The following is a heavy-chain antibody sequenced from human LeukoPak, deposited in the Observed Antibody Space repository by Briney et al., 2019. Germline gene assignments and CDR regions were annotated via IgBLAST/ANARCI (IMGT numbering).Heavy chain of an antibody. J-gene: IGHJ6*03. V-gene: IGHV3-23*01. CDR2: ISGSGGNS. CDR3: AKMGSEAPYYYYYMDV. CDR1: GFTFNSYA. Sequence: PGGSLRLSCAASGFTFNSYAMSWVRQAPGKGLEWVSAISGSGGNSYYADSVKGRFTISRDNSKNTLYLQMNSLRAEDTAVYYCAKMGSEAPYYYYYMDVWGKGTTVTVSS.